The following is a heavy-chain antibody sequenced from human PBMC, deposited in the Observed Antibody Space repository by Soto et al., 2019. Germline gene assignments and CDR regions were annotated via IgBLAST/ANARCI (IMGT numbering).Heavy chain of an antibody. CDR1: GYTLTELS. J-gene: IGHJ4*02. V-gene: IGHV1-24*01. Sequence: ASVKVSCKVSGYTLTELSMHWVRQAPGKGLEWMGGFDPEDGKTIYAQKFQGRVTMTEDTSTDTAYMELSSLRSEDTAVYYCATAQLTEPDARYFDYWGQGTLVTVSS. CDR2: FDPEDGKT. D-gene: IGHD2-2*01. CDR3: ATAQLTEPDARYFDY.